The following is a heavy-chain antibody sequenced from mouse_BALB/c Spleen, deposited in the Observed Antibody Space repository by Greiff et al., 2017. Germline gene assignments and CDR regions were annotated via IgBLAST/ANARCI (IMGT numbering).Heavy chain of an antibody. V-gene: IGHV2-9*02. J-gene: IGHJ3*01. Sequence: VQGVESGPGLVAPSQSLSITCTVSGFSLTSYGVHWVRQPPGKGLEWLGVIWAGGSTNYNSALMSRLSISKDNSKSQVFLKMNSLQTDDTAMYYCATEFITTGVFAYWGQGTLVTVSA. D-gene: IGHD1-1*01. CDR1: GFSLTSYG. CDR2: IWAGGST. CDR3: ATEFITTGVFAY.